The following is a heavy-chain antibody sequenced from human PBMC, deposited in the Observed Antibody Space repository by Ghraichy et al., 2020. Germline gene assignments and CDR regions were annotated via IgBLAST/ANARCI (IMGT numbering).Heavy chain of an antibody. CDR3: ATRTLWFGPFL. J-gene: IGHJ4*02. D-gene: IGHD3-10*01. CDR1: GGSFSGYY. Sequence: SETLSLTCAVYGGSFSGYYWSWIRQPPGKGLEWIGEINHSGSTNYNPSLKSRVTISVDTSKNQFSLKLSSVTAADTAVYYCATRTLWFGPFLWGQGTLVTVSS. V-gene: IGHV4-34*01. CDR2: INHSGST.